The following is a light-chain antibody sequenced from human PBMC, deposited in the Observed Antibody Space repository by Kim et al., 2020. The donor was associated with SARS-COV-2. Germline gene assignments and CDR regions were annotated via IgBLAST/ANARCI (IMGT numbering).Light chain of an antibody. V-gene: IGLV4-69*01. J-gene: IGLJ3*02. Sequence: QLVLTQSPSASASLGVSVKLTCTLSSGHNNHAIAWYQQQPEKGPRYLMKLNSDGSHSKGDGIPDRYSGSSSGAERYLTISSLQSEDEADYYCQTWGTGWVFGGGTQLTVL. CDR2: LNSDGSH. CDR1: SGHNNHA. CDR3: QTWGTGWV.